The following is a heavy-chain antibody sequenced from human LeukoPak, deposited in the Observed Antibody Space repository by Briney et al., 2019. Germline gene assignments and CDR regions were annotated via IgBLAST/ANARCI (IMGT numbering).Heavy chain of an antibody. CDR3: VSTVTTSYGMDV. CDR2: IGGSGGST. CDR1: GFTFSNCA. Sequence: GESLKISCAASGFTFSNCAMSWVRQAPGKELEWVSTIGGSGGSTYYADSVKGRLTISRDNSKNTLYLQMNSLRAEDTAIYYCVSTVTTSYGMDVWGQGTTVTVSS. J-gene: IGHJ6*02. D-gene: IGHD4-11*01. V-gene: IGHV3-23*01.